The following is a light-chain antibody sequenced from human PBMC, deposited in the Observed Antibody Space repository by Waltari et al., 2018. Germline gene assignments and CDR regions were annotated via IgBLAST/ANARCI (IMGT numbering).Light chain of an antibody. Sequence: YELTQPPSVSVSPGQTVSITCPGGKLEDKYVCWYPKKTGQSPGLVRHQDSRRPSGVPERFSGSSSGNTATLTISGTQAMDEADYYCQAWDSISDVVFGGGTRLTVL. V-gene: IGLV3-1*01. J-gene: IGLJ2*01. CDR2: QDS. CDR1: KLEDKY. CDR3: QAWDSISDVV.